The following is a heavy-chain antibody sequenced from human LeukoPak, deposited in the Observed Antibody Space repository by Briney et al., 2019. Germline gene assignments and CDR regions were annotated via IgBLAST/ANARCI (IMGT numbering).Heavy chain of an antibody. V-gene: IGHV3-33*01. CDR3: ARDGRNGYSYGYYFDY. CDR2: IWYDGSNK. CDR1: GFTFSSYG. Sequence: QPGRSLRLSCAASGFTFSSYGMHWVRQAPGKGLEWVAGIWYDGSNKYYADSVKGRFTISRDNSKNTLYLQMNSLRAEDTAVYYCARDGRNGYSYGYYFDYWGQGTLVTVSS. J-gene: IGHJ4*02. D-gene: IGHD5-18*01.